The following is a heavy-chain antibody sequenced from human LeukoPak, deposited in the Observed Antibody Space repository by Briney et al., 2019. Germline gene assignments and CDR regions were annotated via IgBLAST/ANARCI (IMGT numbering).Heavy chain of an antibody. CDR3: ARGPYSSGWRRFDY. CDR2: ISSSGSTI. Sequence: GALRLSCAASGFTFSSYEMNWVRQAPGKGLEWVSYISSSGSTIYYADSVKGRFTISRDNAKNSLYLQMNSLRAEDTAVYYCARGPYSSGWRRFDYWGQGTLVAVSS. J-gene: IGHJ4*02. CDR1: GFTFSSYE. D-gene: IGHD6-19*01. V-gene: IGHV3-48*03.